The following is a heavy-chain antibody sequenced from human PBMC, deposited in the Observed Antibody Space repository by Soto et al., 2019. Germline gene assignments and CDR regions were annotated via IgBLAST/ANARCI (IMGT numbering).Heavy chain of an antibody. CDR1: GFTFSSYG. CDR2: IWYDGSNK. Sequence: QVQLVESGGGVVQPGRSLRLSCAASGFTFSSYGMHWVHQAPGKGLEWVAVIWYDGSNKYYADSVKGRFTISRDNSKNTLYLQMNSLRAEDTAVYYCAREEMGYCSSTSCYALYGMDVWGQGTTVTVSS. CDR3: AREEMGYCSSTSCYALYGMDV. V-gene: IGHV3-33*01. D-gene: IGHD2-2*01. J-gene: IGHJ6*02.